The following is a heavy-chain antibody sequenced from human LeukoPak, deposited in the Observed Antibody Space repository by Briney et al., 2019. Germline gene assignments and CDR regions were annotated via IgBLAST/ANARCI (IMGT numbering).Heavy chain of an antibody. V-gene: IGHV1-69-2*01. CDR3: ARGSGSYYSVY. CDR1: GYTFTDYY. CDR2: VGPEDGET. Sequence: ASVKISCKVSGYTFTDYYMHWVQQAPGKGLEWMGLVGPEDGETIYAEKFQGRVTITADTSTDTAYMELSSLRSEDTAVYHCARGSGSYYSVYWGQGTLVTVSS. J-gene: IGHJ4*02. D-gene: IGHD1-26*01.